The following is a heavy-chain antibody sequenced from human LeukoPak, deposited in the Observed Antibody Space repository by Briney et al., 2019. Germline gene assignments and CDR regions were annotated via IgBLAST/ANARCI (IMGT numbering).Heavy chain of an antibody. D-gene: IGHD3-22*01. CDR2: INHSGST. CDR3: ARGLPKYYYDRSRGSERLDY. J-gene: IGHJ4*02. CDR1: GGSFSGYY. Sequence: SETLSLTCAVYGGSFSGYYWSWIRQPPGKGLEWIGEINHSGSTNYNPSPKSRVTISVDTSKNQFSLKLSSVTAADTAVYYCARGLPKYYYDRSRGSERLDYWGQGTLVTVSS. V-gene: IGHV4-34*01.